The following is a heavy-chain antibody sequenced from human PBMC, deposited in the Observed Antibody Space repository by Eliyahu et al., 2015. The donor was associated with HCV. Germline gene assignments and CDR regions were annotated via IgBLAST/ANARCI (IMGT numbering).Heavy chain of an antibody. CDR3: ATSQGGGYYDSSGYADY. V-gene: IGHV4-39*01. J-gene: IGHJ4*02. CDR1: GGSISSSSYY. Sequence: QLQLQESGPGLVKPSETLSLTCTVSGGSISSSSYYWGWIRQPPGKGLEWIGSIYYSGSTYYNPSLKSRVTISVDTSKNQFSLKLSSVTAADTAVYYCATSQGGGYYDSSGYADYWGQGTLVTVSS. CDR2: IYYSGST. D-gene: IGHD3-22*01.